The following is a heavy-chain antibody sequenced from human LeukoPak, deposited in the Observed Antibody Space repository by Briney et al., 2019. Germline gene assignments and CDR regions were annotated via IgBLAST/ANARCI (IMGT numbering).Heavy chain of an antibody. CDR2: ISSSSSTI. CDR3: ARRRVGATQKYFDY. J-gene: IGHJ4*02. CDR1: GFTFSSYS. V-gene: IGHV3-48*01. D-gene: IGHD1-26*01. Sequence: GGSLRLSCAASGFTFSSYSMNWVRQAPGKGLEWVSYISSSSSTIYYADSVKGRFTISRDNAKNSLYLQMNSLRAEDTAVYYCARRRVGATQKYFDYWGQGTLVTVSS.